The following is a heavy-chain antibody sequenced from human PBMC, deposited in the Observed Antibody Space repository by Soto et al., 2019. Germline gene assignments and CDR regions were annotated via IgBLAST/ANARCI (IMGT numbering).Heavy chain of an antibody. CDR3: ARDPGDLVVAPAASDY. CDR1: GYTFTSYD. CDR2: IRPYNGNT. Sequence: QVQLVQSGAEVKKPGASVKVSCKTSGYTFTSYDINWVRQAPGHGLEWMGWIRPYNGNTKYARKFQGRVSMTTETSTSTAYMELMSLKSDDTAVYYCARDPGDLVVAPAASDYWGQGTLVTVSS. J-gene: IGHJ4*02. D-gene: IGHD2-2*01. V-gene: IGHV1-18*01.